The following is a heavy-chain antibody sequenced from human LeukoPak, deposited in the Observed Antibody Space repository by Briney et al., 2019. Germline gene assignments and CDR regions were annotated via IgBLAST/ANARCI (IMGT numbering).Heavy chain of an antibody. CDR3: ARVSRGNSGCFDY. D-gene: IGHD4-23*01. CDR2: MSSSGSTT. J-gene: IGHJ4*02. V-gene: IGHV3-11*01. CDR1: GFTFSDHF. Sequence: GGSLRLSCAASGFTFSDHFMSWIRQAPGKGLEWVSYMSSSGSTTYYADSVKGRFTISRDNAKNSLYLQMNSLRGEDTAVYYCARVSRGNSGCFDYWGQGTLVTVSS.